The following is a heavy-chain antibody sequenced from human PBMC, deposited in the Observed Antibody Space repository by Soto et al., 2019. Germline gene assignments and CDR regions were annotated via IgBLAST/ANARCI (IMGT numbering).Heavy chain of an antibody. J-gene: IGHJ4*02. CDR1: GDSITQGDYY. Sequence: SKNVALTRTVTGDSITQGDYYWSWIRQPPGKGLEWIGYIYYSGSTYYNPSLKSRVTISVDTSKNQFSLKLSSVTVADTAVYYCARYSGTYYVYWGQG. CDR3: ARYSGTYYVY. CDR2: IYYSGST. D-gene: IGHD1-26*01. V-gene: IGHV4-30-4*01.